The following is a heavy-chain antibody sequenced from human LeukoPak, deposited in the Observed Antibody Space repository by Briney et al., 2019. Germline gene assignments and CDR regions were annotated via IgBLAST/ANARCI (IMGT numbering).Heavy chain of an antibody. CDR2: IYYTGTT. J-gene: IGHJ4*02. CDR3: ARQEGSTDYFDY. Sequence: PSETLSLTCTVSGGSISNYYWSWIRQPPGKGLEWIGYIYYTGTTIYNPSLKSQVTISVDTSKNQFSLKLSSVTAADTAVYYCARQEGSTDYFDYWGQGTLVTVSS. V-gene: IGHV4-59*08. D-gene: IGHD1-26*01. CDR1: GGSISNYY.